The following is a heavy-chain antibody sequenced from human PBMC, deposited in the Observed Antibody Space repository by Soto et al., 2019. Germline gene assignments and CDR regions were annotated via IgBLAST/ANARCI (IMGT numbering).Heavy chain of an antibody. V-gene: IGHV4-30-2*01. CDR3: ARERPDGSRLDP. Sequence: PSETLSLTCAVSGGSISNGGYSWSWIRQPPGKGLEWIGYMYHSGSTYYNPSLKSRVTISIDTSKNQFSLKLSSVTAADTAVYYCARERPDGSRLDPWGQGTLVTVSS. J-gene: IGHJ5*02. CDR2: MYHSGST. D-gene: IGHD6-13*01. CDR1: GGSISNGGYS.